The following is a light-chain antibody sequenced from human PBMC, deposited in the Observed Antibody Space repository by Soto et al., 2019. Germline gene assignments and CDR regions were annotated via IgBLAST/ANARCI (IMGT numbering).Light chain of an antibody. J-gene: IGLJ3*02. CDR2: GNS. V-gene: IGLV1-40*01. CDR3: QSYDSSLSGWV. Sequence: QSVLTQPPSVSGAPGQRVTISCTGSSSNIGAGYDVHWYQHLPGTAPKLLIHGNSNRPSGVPDRFSGSKSGTSASLAITGLQAEDEADYYCQSYDSSLSGWVFGGGTKLTVL. CDR1: SSNIGAGYD.